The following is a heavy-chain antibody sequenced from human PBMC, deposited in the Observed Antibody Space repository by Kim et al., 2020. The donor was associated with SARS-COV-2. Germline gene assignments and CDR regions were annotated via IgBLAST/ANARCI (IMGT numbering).Heavy chain of an antibody. Sequence: SETLSLTCTVSGGSISSSSYYWVWIRPPPGKGLEWIGSIYYSASTYYNPSIKSPVTISVDTSKNQLSLNLVSVTAADTAVCSCARQGGREGGLVGNDFD. J-gene: IGHJ4*01. CDR3: ARQGGREGGLVGNDFD. CDR2: IYYSAST. CDR1: GGSISSSSYY. V-gene: IGHV4-39*01. D-gene: IGHD1-26*01.